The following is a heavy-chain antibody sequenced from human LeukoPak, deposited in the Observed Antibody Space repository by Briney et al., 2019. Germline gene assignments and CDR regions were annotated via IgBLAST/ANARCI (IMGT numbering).Heavy chain of an antibody. Sequence: SVKVSCKASGGTFSSYAISWVRQAPGQGLEWMGRIIPILGIANYAQKFQGRVTITADKSTSTAYMELSSLRPEDTAVYYCARTLTGDAFDIWGQGTMVTVSS. CDR1: GGTFSSYA. J-gene: IGHJ3*02. D-gene: IGHD3-9*01. CDR3: ARTLTGDAFDI. V-gene: IGHV1-69*04. CDR2: IIPILGIA.